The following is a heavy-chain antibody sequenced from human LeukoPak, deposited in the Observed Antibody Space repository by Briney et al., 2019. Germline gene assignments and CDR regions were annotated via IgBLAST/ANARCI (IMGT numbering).Heavy chain of an antibody. Sequence: GRSLRLSCAASGFTFSRYGMHWVRQAPGKGLEWVAVTSYDGIRKNYAGSVKGRFTISRDNSKNTLYLQMNSLRAEDTAVYYCARCRYYYDSSGYYHHYYFDYWGQGTLVTVSS. V-gene: IGHV3-33*05. D-gene: IGHD3-22*01. CDR3: ARCRYYYDSSGYYHHYYFDY. J-gene: IGHJ4*02. CDR2: TSYDGIRK. CDR1: GFTFSRYG.